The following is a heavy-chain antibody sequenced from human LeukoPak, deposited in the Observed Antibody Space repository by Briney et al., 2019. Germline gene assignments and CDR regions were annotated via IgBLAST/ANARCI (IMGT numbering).Heavy chain of an antibody. D-gene: IGHD6-25*01. J-gene: IGHJ3*02. CDR1: GGSITHYY. CDR3: ATSPSGCDAFDI. Sequence: SETLSLTCTVSGGSITHYYWTWIRQPPGKTLEWIGYSYYSGSTKYNPSLKSRVTISVDTSNNQFSLNLRSVTAADTAVYYCATSPSGCDAFDIWGQGTMVTVSS. V-gene: IGHV4-59*01. CDR2: SYYSGST.